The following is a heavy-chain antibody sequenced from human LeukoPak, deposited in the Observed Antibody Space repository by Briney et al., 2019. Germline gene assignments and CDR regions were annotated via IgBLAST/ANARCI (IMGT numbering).Heavy chain of an antibody. D-gene: IGHD3-10*01. J-gene: IGHJ3*02. CDR3: AREVILSNDAFDI. Sequence: GGSLRLSCGASGFTFRSYWMHWVRQAPGKGLVWVSRINSDGGSTSYADSVKGRFTISRDNAKNTLYLQMNSLRAEDTAVYYCAREVILSNDAFDIWGQGTMVTVSS. CDR2: INSDGGST. CDR1: GFTFRSYW. V-gene: IGHV3-74*01.